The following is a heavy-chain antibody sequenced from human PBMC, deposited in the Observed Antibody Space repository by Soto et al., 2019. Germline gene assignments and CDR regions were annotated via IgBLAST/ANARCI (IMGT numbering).Heavy chain of an antibody. D-gene: IGHD2-2*01. Sequence: GGSLRLSCSASGFTFSNFAMHWVRQAPGKGLQYVSGITSNGDNTYHADSVQGRFTISRDNSKSTLYLQMTSLRVEDTAVYYCVKGNQLLRYYFEYWGRGALVTVSS. CDR1: GFTFSNFA. J-gene: IGHJ4*02. CDR3: VKGNQLLRYYFEY. V-gene: IGHV3-64D*06. CDR2: ITSNGDNT.